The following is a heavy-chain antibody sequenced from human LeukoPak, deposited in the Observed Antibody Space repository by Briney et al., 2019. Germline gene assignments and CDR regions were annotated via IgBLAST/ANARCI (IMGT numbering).Heavy chain of an antibody. J-gene: IGHJ4*02. CDR3: ARHSPVGIFYFDY. D-gene: IGHD1-26*01. V-gene: IGHV4-34*01. CDR1: GGSFSRYY. CDR2: INHSGST. Sequence: PSETLSLTCAVYGGSFSRYYWSWIRQPPGKRLEWIGEINHSGSTNYNPSLKSRVTISVDTSKNQFSLKLSSVTAADTAVYYCARHSPVGIFYFDYWGQGTLVTVSS.